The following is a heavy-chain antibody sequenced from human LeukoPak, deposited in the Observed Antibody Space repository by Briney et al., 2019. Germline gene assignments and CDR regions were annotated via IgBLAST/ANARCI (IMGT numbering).Heavy chain of an antibody. CDR2: IYSGGST. CDR1: GFTVSSNY. Sequence: GGSLRLSCAASGFTVSSNYMSWVRQAPGKGLEWVSVIYSGGSTYYADSVKGRFTISRDNSKNSFYLQMGSLRAEDTGVFYCARDVAYCAFDYWGQGTLVTVSS. D-gene: IGHD2-21*01. J-gene: IGHJ4*02. V-gene: IGHV3-53*01. CDR3: ARDVAYCAFDY.